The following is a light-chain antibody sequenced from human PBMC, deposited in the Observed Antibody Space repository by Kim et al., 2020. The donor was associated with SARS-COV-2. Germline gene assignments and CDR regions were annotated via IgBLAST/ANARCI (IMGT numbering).Light chain of an antibody. CDR1: QSISSW. CDR2: KAS. V-gene: IGKV1-5*03. CDR3: QQYNTYSGDS. J-gene: IGKJ2*03. Sequence: ASVSDRVTITCRASQSISSWLAWYQQKPGKAPKLLIYKASSLESGVPSRFSGSGSGTEFTLTISSLQPDDFATYYCQQYNTYSGDSFGQGTKLEI.